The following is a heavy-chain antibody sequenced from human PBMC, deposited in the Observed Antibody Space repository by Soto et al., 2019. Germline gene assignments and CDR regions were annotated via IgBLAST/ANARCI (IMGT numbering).Heavy chain of an antibody. V-gene: IGHV3-23*01. CDR3: AKGGRYFDWTEYYFDY. J-gene: IGHJ4*02. CDR1: GFTFSSYA. Sequence: GGSLRLSXAASGFTFSSYAMSWVRQAPGKGLEWVSAISGSGGSTYYADSVKGRFTISRDNSKNTLYLQMNSLRAEDTAVYYCAKGGRYFDWTEYYFDYWGQGTLVTVSS. CDR2: ISGSGGST. D-gene: IGHD3-9*01.